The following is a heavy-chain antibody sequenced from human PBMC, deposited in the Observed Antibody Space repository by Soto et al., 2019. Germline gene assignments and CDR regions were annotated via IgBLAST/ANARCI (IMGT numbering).Heavy chain of an antibody. J-gene: IGHJ4*02. CDR3: ARDLRDPRVVVPAAIVY. Sequence: GGSLRLSCAASGFTFSSYSMNWVRQAPGKGLEWVSYISSSSSTIYYADSVKGRFTISRDNAKNSLYLQMNSLRDEDTAVYYCARDLRDPRVVVPAAIVYWGQGTLVTVSS. CDR1: GFTFSSYS. V-gene: IGHV3-48*02. D-gene: IGHD2-2*01. CDR2: ISSSSSTI.